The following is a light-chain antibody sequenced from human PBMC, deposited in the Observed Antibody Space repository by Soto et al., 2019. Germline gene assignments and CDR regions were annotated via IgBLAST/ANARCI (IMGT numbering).Light chain of an antibody. CDR1: QSVSSSY. Sequence: EIVLTQSPGTLSLSPGERATLSCRASQSVSSSYLAWYQQKPGQAPRLLIYGASSRATGIPDRFSGSGSGTHFTLTISRLEPEDSAVYYCQQYGSSPYTFGQGTTLEIK. CDR3: QQYGSSPYT. CDR2: GAS. J-gene: IGKJ2*01. V-gene: IGKV3-20*01.